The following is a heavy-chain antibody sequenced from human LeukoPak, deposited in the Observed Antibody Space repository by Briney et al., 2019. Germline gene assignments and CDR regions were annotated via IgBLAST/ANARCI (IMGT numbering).Heavy chain of an antibody. J-gene: IGHJ4*02. CDR2: INQDGSEK. D-gene: IGHD6-13*01. V-gene: IGHV3-7*01. CDR1: GFTFSSYG. CDR3: ARETGGIAAAGKDY. Sequence: GGSLRLSCAASGFTFSSYGMHWVRQAPGKGLEWVANINQDGSEKHYVDSVKGRFTISRDNAKRSLYLQMNSLRAEDTAVYYCARETGGIAAAGKDYWGQGTLVTVSS.